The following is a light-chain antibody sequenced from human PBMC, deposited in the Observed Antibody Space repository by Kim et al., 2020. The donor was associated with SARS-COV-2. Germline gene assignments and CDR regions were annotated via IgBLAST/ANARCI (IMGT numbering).Light chain of an antibody. J-gene: IGKJ5*01. CDR3: QQYDNVSPIT. CDR2: DAS. V-gene: IGKV1-33*01. CDR1: QDINNY. Sequence: SVGDRVTITCQASQDINNYLSWYQKKPGRAPQLLIYDASTLETGVPSRFSGSGSGTHFTFPISSLQPEDIAAYYCQQYDNVSPITFGQGTRLEIK.